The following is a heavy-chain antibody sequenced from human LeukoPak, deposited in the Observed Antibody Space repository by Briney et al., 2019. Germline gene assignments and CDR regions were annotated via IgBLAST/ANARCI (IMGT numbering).Heavy chain of an antibody. J-gene: IGHJ4*02. CDR2: MNPNSGNT. CDR1: GYTFTSYD. Sequence: ASVKVSCKASGYTFTSYDINWVRQATGQGLEWMGWMNPNSGNTGYAQKFQGRVAMTRNGSISTAYMELSSLRSEDTAVYYCARRLGYCSDGSCYSLNYWGQGTLVTVSS. V-gene: IGHV1-8*01. D-gene: IGHD2-15*01. CDR3: ARRLGYCSDGSCYSLNY.